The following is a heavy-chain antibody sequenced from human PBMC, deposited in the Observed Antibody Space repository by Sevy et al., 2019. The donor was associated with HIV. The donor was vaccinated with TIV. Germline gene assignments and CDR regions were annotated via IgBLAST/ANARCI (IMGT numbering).Heavy chain of an antibody. J-gene: IGHJ3*02. CDR2: IYYSGNT. Sequence: SETLSLTCTVSGGSITSYYWSWIRQPPGKGLEWIGYIYYSGNTNYNPHPKSQVTISVNTSKNQFSLKLSSVTAADTALYYGSSDLNYGDPGAFDIWGQGTMVTVSS. CDR1: GGSITSYY. CDR3: SSDLNYGDPGAFDI. V-gene: IGHV4-59*13. D-gene: IGHD4-17*01.